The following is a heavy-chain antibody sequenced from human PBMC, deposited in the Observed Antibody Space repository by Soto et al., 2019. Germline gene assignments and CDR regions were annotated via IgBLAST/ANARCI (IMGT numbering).Heavy chain of an antibody. CDR1: GYTFTDYS. Sequence: QVQLMQSGAEVKKPGASVKVYCKASGYTFTDYSIQWVRQAPGQGAEGKGWLNPNGGGTNCAQKFLDRVTLTRDTSISTAYMEMRRLTSDDTAVYYCARGGRIGWPDYYGLDVWGQGTTVTVSS. J-gene: IGHJ6*02. CDR2: LNPNGGGT. V-gene: IGHV1-2*02. CDR3: ARGGRIGWPDYYGLDV. D-gene: IGHD6-19*01.